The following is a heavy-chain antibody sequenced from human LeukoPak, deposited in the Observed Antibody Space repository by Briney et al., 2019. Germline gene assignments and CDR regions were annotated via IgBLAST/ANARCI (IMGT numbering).Heavy chain of an antibody. CDR2: MSKSDGTT. CDR3: AKGGWGSHFDY. D-gene: IGHD7-27*01. V-gene: IGHV3-23*01. CDR1: GFTFSSNA. Sequence: SGGSLRLSCVASGFTFSSNAMSWVRQAPGKGLEWVSGMSKSDGTTDYADSVRGRFTISRDNSKNTLYLQMNSLRAEDTAVYYCAKGGWGSHFDYWGQGTLVTVSS. J-gene: IGHJ4*02.